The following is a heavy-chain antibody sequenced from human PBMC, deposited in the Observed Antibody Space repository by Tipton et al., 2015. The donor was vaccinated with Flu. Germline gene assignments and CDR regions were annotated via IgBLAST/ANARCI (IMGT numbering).Heavy chain of an antibody. Sequence: QMQLVQSGAEVKKPGASVKVSCKASGYTFTSYDINWVRQATGQGLEWMGWMNPNSGNTGYAQKFQGRVTMTRNTSISTAYMELSSLRSEDTAVYYCARVVGYCSGGSCDYYYYGMDVWGQGTTVTVSS. CDR2: MNPNSGNT. CDR1: GYTFTSYD. J-gene: IGHJ6*02. CDR3: ARVVGYCSGGSCDYYYYGMDV. V-gene: IGHV1-8*01. D-gene: IGHD2-15*01.